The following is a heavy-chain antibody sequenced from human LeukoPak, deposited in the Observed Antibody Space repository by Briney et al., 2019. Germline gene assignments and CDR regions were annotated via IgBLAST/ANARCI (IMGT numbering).Heavy chain of an antibody. CDR2: IIPILGIA. Sequence: AASVKVSRKASGGTFSSYAISWVRQAPGQGLEWMGRIIPILGIANYAQKFQGRVTITADKSTSTAYMELSSLRSEDTAVYYCARDKSDTPTRYWGQGTLVTVSS. CDR1: GGTFSSYA. CDR3: ARDKSDTPTRY. D-gene: IGHD5-18*01. J-gene: IGHJ4*02. V-gene: IGHV1-69*04.